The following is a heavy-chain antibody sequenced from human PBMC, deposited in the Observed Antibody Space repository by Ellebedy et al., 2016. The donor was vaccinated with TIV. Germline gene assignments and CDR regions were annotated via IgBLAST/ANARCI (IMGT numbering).Heavy chain of an antibody. V-gene: IGHV3-7*04. D-gene: IGHD5-18*01. CDR3: ARDMYTGMEISDK. CDR1: GFTFSSYA. Sequence: GESLKISCAASGFTFSSYAMSWVRQAPGKGLEWVAKIKEDGSDKYYADSVKGRFSISRDNAKNSLYLEMNSLRVGDTALYFCARDMYTGMEISDKWGQGTLVTVSS. J-gene: IGHJ4*02. CDR2: IKEDGSDK.